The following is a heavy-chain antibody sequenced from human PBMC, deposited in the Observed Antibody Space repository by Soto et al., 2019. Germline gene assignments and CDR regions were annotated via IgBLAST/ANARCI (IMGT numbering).Heavy chain of an antibody. V-gene: IGHV3-15*07. D-gene: IGHD3-3*01. J-gene: IGHJ4*02. Sequence: EVQLVESGGGLVKPGGSLRLSCAASGFSISNAWMHWVRQAPGKGLEWVGRVKSKAAGGTADYAAPLKGRFTISRDDSKNTQYLQRNSLKTWDTAVHYCNACPDFWGGLTPLWGQGTLVTVSS. CDR2: VKSKAAGGTA. CDR3: NACPDFWGGLTPL. CDR1: GFSISNAW.